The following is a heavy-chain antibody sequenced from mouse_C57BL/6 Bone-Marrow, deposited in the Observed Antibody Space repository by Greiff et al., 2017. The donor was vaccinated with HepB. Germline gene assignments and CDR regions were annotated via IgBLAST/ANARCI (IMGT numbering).Heavy chain of an antibody. J-gene: IGHJ1*03. CDR1: GISITTGNYR. D-gene: IGHD1-2*01. Sequence: EVQLQQSGPGLVKPSQTVFLTCTVTGISITTGNYRWSWIRQFPGNKLEWIGYIYYSGTITYNPSLTSRTTNTRDTPKNQFFLEMNSLTAEDTATYYRERDGGTAWYFDVWGTGTTVTVSS. CDR2: IYYSGTI. CDR3: ERDGGTAWYFDV. V-gene: IGHV3-5*01.